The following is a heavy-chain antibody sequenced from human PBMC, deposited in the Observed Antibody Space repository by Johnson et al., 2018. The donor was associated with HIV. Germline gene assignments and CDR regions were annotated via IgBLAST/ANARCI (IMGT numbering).Heavy chain of an antibody. CDR2: IKSDGSSI. Sequence: QVQLVESGGGVVQPGRSLRLSCAASRFTFSYYGMNWVRQAPGKGLEWVSRIKSDGSSINYADSVKGRFTISRDNSKNTMYLQMNSLRAEDTAVYYCARATVDDYGDYDDAFDIWGQGTMLTVSS. CDR1: RFTFSYYG. J-gene: IGHJ3*02. D-gene: IGHD4-17*01. CDR3: ARATVDDYGDYDDAFDI. V-gene: IGHV3-NL1*01.